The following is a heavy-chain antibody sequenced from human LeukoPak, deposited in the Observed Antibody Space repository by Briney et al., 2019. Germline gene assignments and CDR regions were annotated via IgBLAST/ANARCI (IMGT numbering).Heavy chain of an antibody. V-gene: IGHV4-59*01. CDR2: IYYRGSA. CDR3: ARTYDSSGYSAFHI. Sequence: SETLSLTCIVSNGSINSYYWSWVRQPPGKGLEWIGYIYYRGSAYYNPSLRSRVTISVDTSKSHFSLNLSSVTAADTAVYYCARTYDSSGYSAFHIWGQGTMVTVSS. CDR1: NGSINSYY. D-gene: IGHD3-22*01. J-gene: IGHJ3*02.